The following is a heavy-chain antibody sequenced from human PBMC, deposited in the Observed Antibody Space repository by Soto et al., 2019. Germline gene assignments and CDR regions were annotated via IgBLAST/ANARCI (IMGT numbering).Heavy chain of an antibody. Sequence: QVQLVESGGGVVQPGRSLRLSCSASGFIYSSCAMHWVRQVPGKGLEWLAVVSHDGTLYPYADSVKGRFTISRDNSRKMLYFQMNSLRPDDTAVYYCVKDRSDTWSFDYWGQGTLVTVSS. CDR3: VKDRSDTWSFDY. J-gene: IGHJ4*02. CDR2: VSHDGTLY. V-gene: IGHV3-30*18. D-gene: IGHD2-8*02. CDR1: GFIYSSCA.